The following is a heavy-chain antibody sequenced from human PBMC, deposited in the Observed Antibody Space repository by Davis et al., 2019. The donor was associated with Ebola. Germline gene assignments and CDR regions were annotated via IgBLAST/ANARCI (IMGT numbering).Heavy chain of an antibody. CDR2: ISSDSDYI. CDR1: GFTFSTYS. D-gene: IGHD3-16*01. CDR3: ARDRPLDFFFGDYYGMDV. Sequence: GGSLRLSCAASGFTFSTYSMSWVRQAPGKALEWVSSISSDSDYIYCADSAKGRFTISRDNAKNSLFLQMNSLRAEDTAVYYCARDRPLDFFFGDYYGMDVWGQGTTVTVSS. J-gene: IGHJ6*02. V-gene: IGHV3-21*01.